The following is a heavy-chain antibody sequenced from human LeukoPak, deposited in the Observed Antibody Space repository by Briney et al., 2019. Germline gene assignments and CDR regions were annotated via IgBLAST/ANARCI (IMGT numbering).Heavy chain of an antibody. J-gene: IGHJ6*03. CDR3: ARDATTELGTVYMDV. Sequence: GGSLRLSCAASGFTFDDYAMHWVRQPPGKGLEWVSGISWNSGSIGYADSVKGRFTISRDNAKNSLYLQMNSLRVEDTAVYYCARDATTELGTVYMDVWGKGTTVTISS. D-gene: IGHD4-17*01. V-gene: IGHV3-9*01. CDR2: ISWNSGSI. CDR1: GFTFDDYA.